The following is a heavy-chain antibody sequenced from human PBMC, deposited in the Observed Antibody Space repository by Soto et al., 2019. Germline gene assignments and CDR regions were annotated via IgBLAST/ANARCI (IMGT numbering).Heavy chain of an antibody. CDR1: GYTFTSYA. J-gene: IGHJ6*02. CDR2: INAYNGNT. Sequence: ASVKVSCKASGYTFTSYAMHWVRQAPGQRLEWMGWINAYNGNTKYSQKFQGRVTMTTDTSTSTAYMELRSLRSDDTAVYYCARDSGGMDVWGQGTTVTVSS. CDR3: ARDSGGMDV. D-gene: IGHD3-10*01. V-gene: IGHV1-3*01.